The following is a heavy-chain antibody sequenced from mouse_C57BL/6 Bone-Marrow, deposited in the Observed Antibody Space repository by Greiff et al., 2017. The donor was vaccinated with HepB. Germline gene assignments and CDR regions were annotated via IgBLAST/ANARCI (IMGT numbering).Heavy chain of an antibody. D-gene: IGHD2-3*01. CDR2: ISSGGSYT. Sequence: EVMLVESGGDLVKPGGSLKLSCAASGFTFSSYGMSWVRQTPDKRLEWVATISSGGSYTYYPDSVKGRFTISRDNAKNTLYLQMISLKSEDTAMYYCARQYDGYLVAYWGQGTLVTVSA. V-gene: IGHV5-6*01. CDR1: GFTFSSYG. J-gene: IGHJ3*01. CDR3: ARQYDGYLVAY.